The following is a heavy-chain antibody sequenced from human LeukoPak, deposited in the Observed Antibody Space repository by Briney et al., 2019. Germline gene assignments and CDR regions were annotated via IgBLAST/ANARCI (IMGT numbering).Heavy chain of an antibody. J-gene: IGHJ4*02. CDR2: IGGDGGST. CDR1: GFTFDDYA. V-gene: IGHV3-43*02. Sequence: GGSLRLSCAASGFTFDDYAMHWVRQAPGKGLEWVSLIGGDGGSTYYADSVKGRFTISRDNSKNSLYLQMNSLRTDDTALYYCAKDLGLKDPHYWGQGTLVTVSS. D-gene: IGHD7-27*01. CDR3: AKDLGLKDPHY.